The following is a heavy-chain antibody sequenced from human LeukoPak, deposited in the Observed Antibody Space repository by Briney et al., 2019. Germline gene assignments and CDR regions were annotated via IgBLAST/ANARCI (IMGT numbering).Heavy chain of an antibody. J-gene: IGHJ5*02. CDR1: GGSISSSSYY. Sequence: SETLSLTCTVSGGSISSSSYYWGWIRQPPGKGLGWIGSIYYSGSTYYNPSLKSRVTVSVDTSKNQFSLKLSSVTAADTAVYYCAGTVTNNWLDPWGQGTLVTVSS. V-gene: IGHV4-39*01. D-gene: IGHD4-17*01. CDR3: AGTVTNNWLDP. CDR2: IYYSGST.